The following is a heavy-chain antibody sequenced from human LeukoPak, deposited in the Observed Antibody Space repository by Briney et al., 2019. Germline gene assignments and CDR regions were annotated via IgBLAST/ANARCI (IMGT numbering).Heavy chain of an antibody. D-gene: IGHD2-21*02. CDR3: ARAPRMWGDNLNWFDP. Sequence: ASVEVSCKASGYTFTSYDINWVRQATGQGLEWMGWMNPNSGNTGYAQKFQGRVTMTRNTSISTAYMELSSLRSEDTAVYYCARAPRMWGDNLNWFDPWGQGTLVTVSS. V-gene: IGHV1-8*01. CDR1: GYTFTSYD. CDR2: MNPNSGNT. J-gene: IGHJ5*02.